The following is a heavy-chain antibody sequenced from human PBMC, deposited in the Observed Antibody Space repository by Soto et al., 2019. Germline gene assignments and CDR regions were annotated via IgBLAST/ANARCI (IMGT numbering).Heavy chain of an antibody. CDR3: VKDDGGYPSTAPH. CDR2: ISSSTSTI. D-gene: IGHD3-22*01. V-gene: IGHV3-48*01. Sequence: GGSLRLSCAASGFTFSSYSMNWVRQPPGKGLEWVSYISSSTSTIYYADSVKGRFTISRDISQNSLYLQLDSLGVEDTAVYFCVKDDGGYPSTAPHWGQGTLVTVSS. CDR1: GFTFSSYS. J-gene: IGHJ4*02.